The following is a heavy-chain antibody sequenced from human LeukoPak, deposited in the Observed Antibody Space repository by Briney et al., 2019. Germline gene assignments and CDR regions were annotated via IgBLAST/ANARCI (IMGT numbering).Heavy chain of an antibody. Sequence: SETLSLTCAVYGGSFSGYYWSWIRQPPGKGLEWMGEINHSGSTNYNPSLKSRVTISVDTSKNQFSLKLSSVTAADTAVYYCARGRVSDNGWTFNDCWGQGTLVTVSS. J-gene: IGHJ4*02. CDR2: INHSGST. V-gene: IGHV4-34*01. CDR1: GGSFSGYY. D-gene: IGHD6-19*01. CDR3: ARGRVSDNGWTFNDC.